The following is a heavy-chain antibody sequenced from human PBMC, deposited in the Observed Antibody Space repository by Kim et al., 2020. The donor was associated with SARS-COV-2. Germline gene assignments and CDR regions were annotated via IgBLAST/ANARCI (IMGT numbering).Heavy chain of an antibody. D-gene: IGHD6-19*01. CDR3: ARGDREHVREWGKSGSSGWFGPNYYYGMDV. V-gene: IGHV3-13*01. Sequence: GGSLRLSCASSGFTFSSYDMHWVRQATGKGLEWVSAIGTAGDTYYPGSVKGRFTISRENAKNSLYLQMNSLRAGDTAVYYCARGDREHVREWGKSGSSGWFGPNYYYGMDVWGQGTTVTVSS. J-gene: IGHJ6*02. CDR2: IGTAGDT. CDR1: GFTFSSYD.